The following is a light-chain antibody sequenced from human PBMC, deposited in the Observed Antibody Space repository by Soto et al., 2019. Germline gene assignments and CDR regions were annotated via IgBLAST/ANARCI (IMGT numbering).Light chain of an antibody. Sequence: QSVLTQPPSASGSPGQSVTISCTGTSSDVGGYNYVSWYQQHPGKAPKLMIYEVNKRPSGVPDRFSAFKSGNTASLTVSGLQAEDEADYYCSSYAGSNILFGTGTKVTVL. CDR3: SSYAGSNIL. J-gene: IGLJ1*01. CDR2: EVN. V-gene: IGLV2-8*01. CDR1: SSDVGGYNY.